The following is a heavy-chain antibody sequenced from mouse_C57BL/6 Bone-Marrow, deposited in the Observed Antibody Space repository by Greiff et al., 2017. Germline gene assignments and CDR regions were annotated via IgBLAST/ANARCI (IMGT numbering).Heavy chain of an antibody. J-gene: IGHJ4*01. Sequence: QVQLKQPGAELVKPGASVKMSCKASGYTFTSYWITWVKQRPGQGLEWIGDIYPGSGSTNYNEKFKGKATLTVDTSSRSAYMQLSSLTSEAAEVYDCAGGSYGYAMDYWGQGTTVTVSS. V-gene: IGHV1-55*01. CDR1: GYTFTSYW. CDR3: AGGSYGYAMDY. D-gene: IGHD2-3*01. CDR2: IYPGSGST.